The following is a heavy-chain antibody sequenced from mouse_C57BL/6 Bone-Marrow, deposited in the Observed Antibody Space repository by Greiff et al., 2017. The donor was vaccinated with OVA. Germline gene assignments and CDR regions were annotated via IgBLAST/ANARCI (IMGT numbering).Heavy chain of an antibody. D-gene: IGHD2-4*01. CDR2: IWTGGGT. CDR3: ARIRDYDVRYYAMDY. Sequence: QVQLKQSGPGLVAPSQSLSITCTVSGFSLTSYAISWVRQPPGKGLEWLGVIWTGGGTNYNSALKSRLSISKDNSKSQVFLKMNSLQTDDTARYYCARIRDYDVRYYAMDYWGQGTSVTVSS. V-gene: IGHV2-9-1*01. J-gene: IGHJ4*01. CDR1: GFSLTSYA.